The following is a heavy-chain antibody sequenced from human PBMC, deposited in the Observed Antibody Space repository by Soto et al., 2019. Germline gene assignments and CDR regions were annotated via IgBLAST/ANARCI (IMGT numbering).Heavy chain of an antibody. CDR1: GFTFSSYR. V-gene: IGHV3-21*01. CDR2: ISSSSSYI. D-gene: IGHD3-10*01. CDR3: ARERV. J-gene: IGHJ4*02. Sequence: GWSLRLSCAASGFTFSSYRMNWVRQAPGKGLEWVSSISSSSSYIYYADSVKGLFTISRYNAKNSLYLQMNSLREEDTAVYYCARERVWGQGTLVTVSS.